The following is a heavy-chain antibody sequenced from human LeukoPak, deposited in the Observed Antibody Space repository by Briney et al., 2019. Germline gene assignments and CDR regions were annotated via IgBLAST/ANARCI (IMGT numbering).Heavy chain of an antibody. Sequence: VASVKVSCKASGYTFTGYYMHWVRQAPGQGLEWMGWINPNSGGTNYAQKFQGRVTMTRDMSTSTVYMELSSLRSEDTAVYYCARDLLGPTAPGAFDIWGQGTMVTVSS. CDR1: GYTFTGYY. CDR3: ARDLLGPTAPGAFDI. J-gene: IGHJ3*02. V-gene: IGHV1-2*02. D-gene: IGHD1-14*01. CDR2: INPNSGGT.